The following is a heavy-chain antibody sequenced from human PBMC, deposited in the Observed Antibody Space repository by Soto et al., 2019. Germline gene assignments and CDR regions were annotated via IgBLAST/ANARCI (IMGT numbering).Heavy chain of an antibody. J-gene: IGHJ6*02. D-gene: IGHD2-2*01. Sequence: PGGSLRLSCAASGFTFDDYAMHWFRQAPGKGLEWVSGISWNSGSIGYADSVKGRFTISRDNAKNSLYLQMNSLRAEDTALYYCAKDKNLGYCSSTSCYGGMDVWGQGTTVTVSS. CDR1: GFTFDDYA. V-gene: IGHV3-9*01. CDR3: AKDKNLGYCSSTSCYGGMDV. CDR2: ISWNSGSI.